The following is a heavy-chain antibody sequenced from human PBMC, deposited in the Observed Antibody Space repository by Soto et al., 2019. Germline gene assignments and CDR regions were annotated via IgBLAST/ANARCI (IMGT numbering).Heavy chain of an antibody. V-gene: IGHV3-30*18. Sequence: GGSVRLSCAASGFTFSSYGMHWVRQAPGKGLEWVAVISYDGSNKYYADSVKGRFTISRDNSKNTLYLQMNSLRAEDTAVYYCAKEPYYYYYMDVWGKGTTVTVSS. CDR3: AKEPYYYYYMDV. CDR1: GFTFSSYG. J-gene: IGHJ6*03. CDR2: ISYDGSNK.